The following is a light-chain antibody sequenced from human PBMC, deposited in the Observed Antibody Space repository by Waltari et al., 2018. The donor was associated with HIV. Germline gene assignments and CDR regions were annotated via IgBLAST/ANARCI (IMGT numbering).Light chain of an antibody. CDR1: SSDVGSYNL. V-gene: IGLV2-23*01. J-gene: IGLJ3*02. Sequence: QSALTQPASVSGSPGQSNTISCPGSSSDVGSYNLVSWYQQHPGKAPKLMIYEGINRPSGVSNRFSGSKSGNTASLTISGLQAEDEADYYCCSYAGSSNWVFGGGTKLTVL. CDR2: EGI. CDR3: CSYAGSSNWV.